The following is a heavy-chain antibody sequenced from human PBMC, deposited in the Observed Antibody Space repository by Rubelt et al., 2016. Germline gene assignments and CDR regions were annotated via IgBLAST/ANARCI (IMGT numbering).Heavy chain of an antibody. CDR2: IKMDGSEK. CDR3: ARGHYGRDY. CDR1: GFIFSTFW. V-gene: IGHV3-7*04. J-gene: IGHJ4*02. D-gene: IGHD3-16*01. Sequence: EVQLVESGGGLVKPVGSLRLSCATSGFIFSTFWMSWVRQGPGKGLEWVANIKMDGSEKYYVDSVKGRFTISRDDPKNTGYLQMDGLGAEDTAVYDCARGHYGRDYWGQGTLVTVSS.